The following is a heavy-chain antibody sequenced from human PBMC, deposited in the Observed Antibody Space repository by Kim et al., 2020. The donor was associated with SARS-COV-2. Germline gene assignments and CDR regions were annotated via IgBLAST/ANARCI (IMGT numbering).Heavy chain of an antibody. V-gene: IGHV3-30*18. CDR3: AKRRGDTAMVDFDY. CDR2: ISYDGSNK. D-gene: IGHD5-18*01. J-gene: IGHJ4*02. CDR1: GFTFSSYG. Sequence: GGSLRLSCAASGFTFSSYGMHWVRQAPGKGLEWVAVISYDGSNKYYADSVKGRFTISRDNSKNTLYLQMNSLRAEDTAVYYCAKRRGDTAMVDFDYWGQGTLVTVSS.